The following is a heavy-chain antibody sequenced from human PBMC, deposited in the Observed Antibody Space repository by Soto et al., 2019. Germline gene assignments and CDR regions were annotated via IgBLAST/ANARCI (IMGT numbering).Heavy chain of an antibody. V-gene: IGHV3-30*18. CDR1: GFTFSSYG. J-gene: IGHJ6*02. Sequence: QVQLVESGGGVVQPGRSLRLSCAASGFTFSSYGMHWVRQAPGKGLEWVAVISYDGSNKYYADSVKGRFTISRDTSKNTLYLQMSSLRSEDTAVYYCVKDGSSGWPYYYGMDVWGQGTKVTVSS. D-gene: IGHD6-19*01. CDR2: ISYDGSNK. CDR3: VKDGSSGWPYYYGMDV.